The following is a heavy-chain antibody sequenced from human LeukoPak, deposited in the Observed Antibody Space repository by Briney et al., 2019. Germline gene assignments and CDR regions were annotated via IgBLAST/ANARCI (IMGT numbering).Heavy chain of an antibody. Sequence: SETLSLTCAVSGGSISSGGYSWSWIRQPPGKGLEWIGYIYHSGSTYYNPSLKSRVTISVDTSKNQFSLKLSSVTAADTAVYYCARGICSGGSCYLSYWGQGTLVTVSS. CDR1: GGSISSGGYS. V-gene: IGHV4-30-2*01. J-gene: IGHJ4*02. CDR3: ARGICSGGSCYLSY. CDR2: IYHSGST. D-gene: IGHD2-15*01.